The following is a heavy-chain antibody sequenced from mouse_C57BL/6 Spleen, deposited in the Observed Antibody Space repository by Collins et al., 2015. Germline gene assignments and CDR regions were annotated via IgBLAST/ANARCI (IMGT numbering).Heavy chain of an antibody. J-gene: IGHJ3*01. V-gene: IGHV1-63*01. D-gene: IGHD2-5*01. CDR2: IYPGGDYT. CDR3: ARSDYSNYGGFAY. Sequence: VKMSCKASGYTFTNYWIGWAKQRPGHGLEWIGDIYPGGDYTNYNEKFKGKATLTADKSSSTAYMQFNSLTSEDSAIYYCARSDYSNYGGFAYWGQGTLVTVSA. CDR1: GYTFTNYW.